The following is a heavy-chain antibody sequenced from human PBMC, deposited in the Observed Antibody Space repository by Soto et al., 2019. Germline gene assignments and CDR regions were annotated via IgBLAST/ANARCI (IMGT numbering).Heavy chain of an antibody. V-gene: IGHV4-4*02. Sequence: SETLSLTCAVSGASVSSTYWWSWVRQPPGKGPEWIGEINHCGSANYNPSLKSRVTISVDISKSQFSLRLTSVTAADTAVYYCARYNAASGTYYFDYWGQGALVTVSS. CDR2: INHCGSA. CDR1: GASVSSTYW. CDR3: ARYNAASGTYYFDY. J-gene: IGHJ4*02. D-gene: IGHD6-13*01.